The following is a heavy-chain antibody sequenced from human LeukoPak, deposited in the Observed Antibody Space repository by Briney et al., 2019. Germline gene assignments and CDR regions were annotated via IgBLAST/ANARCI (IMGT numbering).Heavy chain of an antibody. CDR1: GFIVSDHY. Sequence: GGSLRLSCAASGFIVSDHYMGWVRQAPGKGLDWVSVMYSSGNIHYADSVEGRFTISRDNSKNSLYLQMNSLRAEDTAVYYCARSRYSYGSLFDYWGQGTLVTVSS. D-gene: IGHD5-18*01. J-gene: IGHJ4*02. CDR3: ARSRYSYGSLFDY. CDR2: MYSSGNI. V-gene: IGHV3-66*01.